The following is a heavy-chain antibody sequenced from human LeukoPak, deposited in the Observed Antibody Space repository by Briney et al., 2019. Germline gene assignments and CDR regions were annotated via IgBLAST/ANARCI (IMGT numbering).Heavy chain of an antibody. CDR3: TRVMAYYDILTGYPKVGTFDY. D-gene: IGHD3-9*01. J-gene: IGHJ4*02. CDR1: GFTFGDYA. V-gene: IGHV3-49*04. Sequence: PGGSLRLSCTASGFTFGDYAMSWVRQAPGKGLEWVGFIRSKAYGGTTEYAASVKGRFTISRDDSKSIAYLQMNSLKTEDTAVYYCTRVMAYYDILTGYPKVGTFDYWGQGTLVTVSS. CDR2: IRSKAYGGTT.